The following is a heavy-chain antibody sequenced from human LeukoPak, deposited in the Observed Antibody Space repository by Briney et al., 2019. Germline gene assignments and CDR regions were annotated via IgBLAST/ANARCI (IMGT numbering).Heavy chain of an antibody. CDR2: ISAYNGNT. Sequence: GASVKVSCKASGYTFTSYGISWVRQAPGQGLEWMGWISAYNGNTNYAQKLQGRVTMTTDTSTSTAYMELRSLRSDDTAVYYCARGGYCSGGSCYPFYYGMDVWGQGTTVTVSS. CDR1: GYTFTSYG. V-gene: IGHV1-18*01. J-gene: IGHJ6*02. CDR3: ARGGYCSGGSCYPFYYGMDV. D-gene: IGHD2-15*01.